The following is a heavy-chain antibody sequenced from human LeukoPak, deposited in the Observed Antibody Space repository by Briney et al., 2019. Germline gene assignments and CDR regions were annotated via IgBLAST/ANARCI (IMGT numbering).Heavy chain of an antibody. CDR3: ATDRGNSDWQKRFDS. Sequence: GGSLRLSWAASGFTFSTFWMNWYRQAPGEGLEWVGNINQEAREIKYVDCVMGRFTISTENAKNPLHLQMNSLRAEETAVYYCATDRGNSDWQKRFDSWGQGTLVTVSS. V-gene: IGHV3-7*01. J-gene: IGHJ4*02. CDR2: INQEAREI. D-gene: IGHD2-21*02. CDR1: GFTFSTFW.